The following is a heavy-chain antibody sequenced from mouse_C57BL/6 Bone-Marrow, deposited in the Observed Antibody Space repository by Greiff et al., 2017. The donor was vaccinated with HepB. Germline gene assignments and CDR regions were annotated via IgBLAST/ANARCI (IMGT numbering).Heavy chain of an antibody. V-gene: IGHV14-4*01. CDR1: GFNIKDDY. CDR2: IDPENGDT. CDR3: TTWFAY. J-gene: IGHJ3*01. Sequence: VQLKESGAELVRPGASVKLSCTASGFNIKDDYMHWVKQRPEQGLEWIGWIDPENGDTEYASKFQGKATITADTSSNTAYLQLSSLTSEDTAVYYCTTWFAYWAKGLWSLSLQ.